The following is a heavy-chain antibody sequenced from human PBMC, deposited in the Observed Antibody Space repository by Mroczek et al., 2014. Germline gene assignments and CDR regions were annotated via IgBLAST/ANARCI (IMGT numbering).Heavy chain of an antibody. V-gene: IGHV4-31*03. Sequence: VQLLESGPGLVKPSQTLSLTCTVSGGSISSGGYYWSWIRQHPGEGPGVDWVHLLQWGAPTTTRPSRVRVTISVDTFKNQFSLKLSSVTAADTAVYYCAREAYSGSYSLGFDYWGQGTLVTVSS. CDR2: LLQWGAP. J-gene: IGHJ4*02. CDR3: AREAYSGSYSLGFDY. CDR1: GGSISSGGYY. D-gene: IGHD1-26*01.